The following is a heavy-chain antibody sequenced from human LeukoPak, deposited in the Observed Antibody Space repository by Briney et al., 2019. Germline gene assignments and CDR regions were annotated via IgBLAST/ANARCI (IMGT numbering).Heavy chain of an antibody. CDR3: ARVLITALRGPNRMDV. CDR1: DGSIRDSHHY. J-gene: IGHJ6*02. CDR2: IYFTGTT. Sequence: SETLSLTCTVSDGSIRDSHHYWGWIRQPPGKGLEWIGSIYFTGTTYHNPSLRSRVTISVDTSKNQFSLKFNSVTAADMAVYYCARVLITALRGPNRMDVWGQGITDTVSS. V-gene: IGHV4-39*01. D-gene: IGHD3-10*01.